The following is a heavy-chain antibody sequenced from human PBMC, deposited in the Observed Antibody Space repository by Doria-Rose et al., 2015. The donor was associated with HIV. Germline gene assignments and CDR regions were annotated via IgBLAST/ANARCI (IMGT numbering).Heavy chain of an antibody. J-gene: IGHJ4*02. CDR3: ARIKSSRWYHKYYFDF. CDR1: GVSLSSPGMG. V-gene: IGHV2-26*01. CDR2: MFSDDER. D-gene: IGHD6-13*01. Sequence: QVTLKESGPVLVKPTETLTLTCTVSGVSLSSPGMGVSWIRQPPGKALEWLANMFSDDERSYKTYLNSRLTISRGTSKSQVVLTMTDMDPVDTATYYCARIKSSRWYHKYYFDFWGQGTLVIVSA.